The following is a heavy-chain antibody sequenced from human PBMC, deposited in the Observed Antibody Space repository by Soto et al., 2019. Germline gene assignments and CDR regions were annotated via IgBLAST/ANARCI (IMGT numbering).Heavy chain of an antibody. CDR3: ARDGPDYYASRMDV. Sequence: EVQLVESGGGLVQPGGSLRLSCVASGIPVSSNYMTWVRQAPGKGLEWVSVLHSGGDTYYANSVKGRFTISRHDSTNTLFRQMNSLTAEDTAVYYCARDGPDYYASRMDVWGQGTTVTVSS. D-gene: IGHD3-10*01. V-gene: IGHV3-53*04. J-gene: IGHJ6*02. CDR2: LHSGGDT. CDR1: GIPVSSNY.